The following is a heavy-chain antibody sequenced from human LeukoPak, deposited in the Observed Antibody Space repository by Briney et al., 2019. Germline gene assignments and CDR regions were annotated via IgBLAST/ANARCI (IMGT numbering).Heavy chain of an antibody. CDR3: ARDQGAGIWDTVMVN. CDR1: GGSISSYY. J-gene: IGHJ4*02. V-gene: IGHV4-59*01. CDR2: IYYSGST. D-gene: IGHD5-18*01. Sequence: SETLSLTCTVSGGSISSYYWSWIRQPPGKGLEWIGYIYYSGSTNYNPSLKSRVTISVDTSKNQFSLKLSSVTAADTAVYYCARDQGAGIWDTVMVNWGQGTLVTVSS.